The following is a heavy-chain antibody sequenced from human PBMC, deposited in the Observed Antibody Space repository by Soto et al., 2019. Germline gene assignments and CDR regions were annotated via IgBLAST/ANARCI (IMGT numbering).Heavy chain of an antibody. J-gene: IGHJ4*02. CDR1: GGSISSYY. V-gene: IGHV4-59*01. CDR2: IYSSGST. Sequence: PSETLSLTCTVSGGSISSYYWSWIRQPPGKGLEWIGYIYSSGSTNYNPPLKSRVTISVDTPKNQFSLRLSSVTAADTAVYYCARGEAGIAAAAYYFDYWGQGTLVTVSS. CDR3: ARGEAGIAAAAYYFDY. D-gene: IGHD6-13*01.